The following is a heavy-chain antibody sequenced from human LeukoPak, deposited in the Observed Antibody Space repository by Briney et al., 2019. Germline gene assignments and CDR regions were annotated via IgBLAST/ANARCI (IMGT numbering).Heavy chain of an antibody. J-gene: IGHJ4*02. CDR3: ARGLVRRPFDY. V-gene: IGHV4-34*01. Sequence: PSETLSLTCTVSGGSIGSNYWTWIRQPPGKGLEWIGEINHSGSTNHNPSLKSRVTISVDTSKNQFSLKLSSVTAADTAVYYCARGLVRRPFDYWGQGTLVTVSS. CDR2: INHSGST. CDR1: GGSIGSNY.